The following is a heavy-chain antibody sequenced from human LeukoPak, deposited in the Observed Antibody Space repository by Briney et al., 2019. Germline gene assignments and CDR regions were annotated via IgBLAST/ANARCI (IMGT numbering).Heavy chain of an antibody. CDR3: ASNTDYYENTGHYVLDS. J-gene: IGHJ5*01. CDR2: IIPILGTA. V-gene: IGHV1-69*13. CDR1: GGTFSTYA. Sequence: SVKVSCKASGGTFSTYAISWVRQAPGQGLEWMGGIIPILGTANYAQEFKGRVTITAGEFTGTAYMELSSLRSEDTAVFYCASNTDYYENTGHYVLDSWGQGTLVTVSS. D-gene: IGHD3-22*01.